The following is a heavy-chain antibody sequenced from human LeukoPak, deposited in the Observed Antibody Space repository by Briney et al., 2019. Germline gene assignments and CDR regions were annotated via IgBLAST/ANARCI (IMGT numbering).Heavy chain of an antibody. J-gene: IGHJ5*02. Sequence: PGSSLILSCPAYGFTVSSNYMTWVGHAPVLGLAWVSVIYSGGSTYYADSVKGRFTISRDNSKNTLYLQMNSLRAEDTAVYYCARDGRLDWFDPWGQGTLVTVSS. V-gene: IGHV3-66*01. CDR3: ARDGRLDWFDP. D-gene: IGHD1-26*01. CDR2: IYSGGST. CDR1: GFTVSSNY.